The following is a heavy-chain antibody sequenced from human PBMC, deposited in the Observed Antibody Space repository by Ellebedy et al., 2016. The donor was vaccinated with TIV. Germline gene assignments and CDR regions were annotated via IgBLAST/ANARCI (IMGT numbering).Heavy chain of an antibody. CDR1: GGTFSSYV. V-gene: IGHV1-69*13. D-gene: IGHD5-12*01. CDR3: ARAESGGYAWDY. CDR2: IIPIFGAA. J-gene: IGHJ4*02. Sequence: AASVKVSCKASGGTFSSYVISWVRQAPGQGLEWMGGIIPIFGAANYAQKFQGRVSITADDSTSTAYMELSGLRSEDTAVYFCARAESGGYAWDYWGQGTLVTVSS.